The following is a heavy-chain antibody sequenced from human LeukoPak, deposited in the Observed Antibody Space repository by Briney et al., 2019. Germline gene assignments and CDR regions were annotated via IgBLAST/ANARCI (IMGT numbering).Heavy chain of an antibody. V-gene: IGHV4-39*01. J-gene: IGHJ1*01. CDR2: IYYSGST. CDR3: ARHYSSSWYTISQYFQH. CDR1: GGSISSSSYY. Sequence: SETLSLTCTVSGGSISSSSYYWGWIRQSPGKGLEWIGSIYYSGSTYYNPSLKSRVTISVDTSKNQSSLKLSSVTAADTAVYYCARHYSSSWYTISQYFQHWGQGTLVTVSS. D-gene: IGHD6-13*01.